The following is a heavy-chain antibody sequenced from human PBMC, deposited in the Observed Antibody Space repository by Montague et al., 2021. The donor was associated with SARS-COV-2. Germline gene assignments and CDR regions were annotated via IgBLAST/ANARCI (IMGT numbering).Heavy chain of an antibody. J-gene: IGHJ4*02. Sequence: PALVKPSQTLKLTCTFSGFSLSTSGMCVSWIRQPPGKALEWLTLIDWDDDKYYSTSLKTRLTISKDTSKNQVVLTMTNMDPVDTATYYCARSYGTTVVTRACDYWGQGTLVTVSS. CDR2: IDWDDDK. D-gene: IGHD4-23*01. CDR1: GFSLSTSGMC. CDR3: ARSYGTTVVTRACDY. V-gene: IGHV2-70*01.